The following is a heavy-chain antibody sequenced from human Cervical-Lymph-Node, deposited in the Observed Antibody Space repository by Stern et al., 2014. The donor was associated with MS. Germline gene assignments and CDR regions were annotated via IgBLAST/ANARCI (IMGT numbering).Heavy chain of an antibody. Sequence: EVQLVESGGGMVQPGRSLRLSCEASGFKFDDFAMHWVRQAPGKGLEWVSGLGWNSEGRGYADSVPGRFTISRDNAKSSLYLQMNSLTAEDTALYYCAKADDYAAGIDAWGQGTLVVVSS. CDR2: LGWNSEGR. CDR1: GFKFDDFA. V-gene: IGHV3-9*01. CDR3: AKADDYAAGIDA. D-gene: IGHD3-16*01. J-gene: IGHJ5*02.